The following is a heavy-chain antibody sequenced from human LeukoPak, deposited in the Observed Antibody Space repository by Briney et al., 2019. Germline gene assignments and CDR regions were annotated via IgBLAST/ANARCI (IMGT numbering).Heavy chain of an antibody. D-gene: IGHD3-9*01. CDR2: ISYDGSNK. CDR3: AKAGSLGGRYFDWLSPFDY. V-gene: IGHV3-30*18. J-gene: IGHJ4*02. CDR1: GFTFSSYG. Sequence: GGSLRLSCAASGFTFSSYGMHWVRQAPGKGMEWVAVISYDGSNKYYADSVKGRFTISRDNSKNTLYLQMNSLRAEDTAVYYCAKAGSLGGRYFDWLSPFDYWGQGTLVTVSS.